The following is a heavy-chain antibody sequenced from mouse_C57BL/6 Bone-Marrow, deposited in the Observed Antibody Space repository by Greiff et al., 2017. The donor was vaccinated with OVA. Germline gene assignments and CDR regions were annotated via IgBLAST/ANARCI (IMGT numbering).Heavy chain of an antibody. J-gene: IGHJ3*01. D-gene: IGHD2-4*01. CDR1: GYTFTTYP. CDR2: FHPYNDDT. CDR3: ARPGDYDGDWFAY. V-gene: IGHV1-47*01. Sequence: QVQLQQSGAELVKPGASVKMSCKASGYTFTTYPIEWMKQNHGKSLEWIGNFHPYNDDTKYNEKFKGKAQLTVEKSSSTVYLELGRVTSDYSAVYYCARPGDYDGDWFAYWGQGTLVTVSA.